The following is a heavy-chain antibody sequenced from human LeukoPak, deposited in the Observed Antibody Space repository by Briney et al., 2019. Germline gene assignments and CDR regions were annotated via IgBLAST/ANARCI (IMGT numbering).Heavy chain of an antibody. D-gene: IGHD3-3*01. Sequence: ASVKVSCKASGYTFTSYDINWVRQATGQGLEWMGWMNPNSGNTGYAQKFQGRVTMTRNTSISTAYMELSSLRSEDTAVYYCARAVRIRFLEWLPYYYYYMDVWGKGTTVNLSS. V-gene: IGHV1-8*01. CDR3: ARAVRIRFLEWLPYYYYYMDV. CDR1: GYTFTSYD. J-gene: IGHJ6*03. CDR2: MNPNSGNT.